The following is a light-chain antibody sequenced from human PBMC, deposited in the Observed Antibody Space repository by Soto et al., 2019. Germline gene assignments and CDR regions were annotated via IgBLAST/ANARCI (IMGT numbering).Light chain of an antibody. V-gene: IGKV1-5*03. J-gene: IGKJ1*01. CDR1: QSISSW. CDR3: QQYNIYPWS. CDR2: KAA. Sequence: DVQMPQSPSTVSASVGDRVSITCRGSQSISSWLAWYQQNPGKAPNLLIYKAASLESGVPSRFSGSGSGTEFTLTISSLQPDDFASYYCQQYNIYPWSFGQGTKVEIK.